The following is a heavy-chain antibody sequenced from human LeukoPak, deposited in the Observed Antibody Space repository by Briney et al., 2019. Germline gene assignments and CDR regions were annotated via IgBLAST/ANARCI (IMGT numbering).Heavy chain of an antibody. CDR1: GAAFSSYA. Sequence: SGKVSCKASGAAFSSYAISWVRQAPGQGLEWMGGIIPIFGTADYAQEFQGRVTITADESTSTAYMVLSSLRSEDTAVYYCARVVVGTAMAVMSPNPERHFNWFDPWGQGTLVTVSS. J-gene: IGHJ5*02. V-gene: IGHV1-69*13. CDR2: IIPIFGTA. D-gene: IGHD5-18*01. CDR3: ARVVVGTAMAVMSPNPERHFNWFDP.